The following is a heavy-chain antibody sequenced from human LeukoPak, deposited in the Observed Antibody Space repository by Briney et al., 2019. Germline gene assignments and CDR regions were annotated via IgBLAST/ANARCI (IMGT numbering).Heavy chain of an antibody. D-gene: IGHD3-3*01. CDR3: AKCPYDFWTGYFDY. CDR2: INPDGSTT. CDR1: GFTFSRYW. Sequence: PGGSLRLSCAASGFTFSRYWIHWVRQAPGKGLEWVSRINPDGSTTTYADSVKGRFTISRDNAKNTVYLQMNSLRAEETAVYYCAKCPYDFWTGYFDYWGQGTRVTVSS. J-gene: IGHJ4*02. V-gene: IGHV3-74*01.